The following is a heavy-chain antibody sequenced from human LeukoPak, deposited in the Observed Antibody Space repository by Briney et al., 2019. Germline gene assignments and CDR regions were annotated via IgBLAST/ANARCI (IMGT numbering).Heavy chain of an antibody. D-gene: IGHD3-10*01. CDR3: ARDYYGSGSFSGH. Sequence: ASVKVSCKASGYTFTDYYMHWVRQAPGQGLEWMGWINLKSGDTNFAQKFPGRVTLTRDTSITTAYMELSRLTSDDTAVYYCARDYYGSGSFSGHWGQGTLVTVSS. CDR1: GYTFTDYY. J-gene: IGHJ4*02. V-gene: IGHV1-2*02. CDR2: INLKSGDT.